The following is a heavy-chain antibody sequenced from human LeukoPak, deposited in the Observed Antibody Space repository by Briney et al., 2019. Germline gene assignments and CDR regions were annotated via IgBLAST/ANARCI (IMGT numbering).Heavy chain of an antibody. CDR1: GGSFSGYY. CDR2: INHSGST. J-gene: IGHJ6*02. CDR3: ARGSYCSSTSCHILRYGMDV. Sequence: SETLSLTCAVYGGSFSGYYWSWIRQPPGKGLEWIGEINHSGSTNYNPSLKSRVTISVDTSKNQFSLELSSVTAADTAVYYCARGSYCSSTSCHILRYGMDVWGQGTTVTVSS. V-gene: IGHV4-34*01. D-gene: IGHD2-2*01.